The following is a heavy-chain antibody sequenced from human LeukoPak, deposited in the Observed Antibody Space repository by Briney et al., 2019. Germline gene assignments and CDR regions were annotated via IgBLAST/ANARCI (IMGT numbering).Heavy chain of an antibody. Sequence: SETLSLTCTVSGVSISSYSWSWIRQPAGKGLEWIGRIYTSGSTNSNPSLKSRVTMSVDTSKNQFSLKLSSVTAADTAVYYWARGGGGSGWSPPYTWFDPWGQGTLVTVSS. CDR3: ARGGGGSGWSPPYTWFDP. V-gene: IGHV4-4*07. CDR2: IYTSGST. D-gene: IGHD6-19*01. J-gene: IGHJ5*02. CDR1: GVSISSYS.